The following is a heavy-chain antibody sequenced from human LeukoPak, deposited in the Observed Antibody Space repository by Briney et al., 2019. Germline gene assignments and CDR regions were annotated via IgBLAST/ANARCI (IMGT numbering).Heavy chain of an antibody. D-gene: IGHD3-10*01. J-gene: IGHJ4*02. Sequence: GGSLRLSCAASGFTFSSHWMHWVRQAPGKGLVWVSRINSDGSSISYADSVKGRFTISRDNAKNTLYLQMNSLRAEDTAVYYCTGSYKGASGSYPLIGYWGQGTLVTVSS. CDR1: GFTFSSHW. CDR3: TGSYKGASGSYPLIGY. V-gene: IGHV3-74*01. CDR2: INSDGSSI.